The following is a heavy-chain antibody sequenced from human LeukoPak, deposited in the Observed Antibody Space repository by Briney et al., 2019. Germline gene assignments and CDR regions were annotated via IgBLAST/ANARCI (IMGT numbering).Heavy chain of an antibody. J-gene: IGHJ6*02. D-gene: IGHD6-13*01. CDR1: GGSISSYY. V-gene: IGHV4-59*01. CDR2: IYYSGST. Sequence: SETLSLTCTVSGGSISSYYWSWIRQPPGKGLEWIGNIYYSGSTNYNPSLKSRVTISVDTSKNQFSLKLSSVTAADTAVYYCARDRAAAGYYYYGMDVWGQGTTVTVSS. CDR3: ARDRAAAGYYYYGMDV.